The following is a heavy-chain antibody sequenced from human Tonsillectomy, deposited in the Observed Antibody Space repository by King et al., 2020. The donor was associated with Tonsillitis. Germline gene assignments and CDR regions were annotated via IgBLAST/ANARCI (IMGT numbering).Heavy chain of an antibody. J-gene: IGHJ4*02. CDR3: ARQYCGGDCYLDY. CDR2: IYYIGIT. CDR1: VGSVSSGGYY. D-gene: IGHD2-21*02. V-gene: IGHV4-31*02. Sequence: VQLQESGPGLVKPSQTLSLSCTVSVGSVSSGGYYWSWVRQHPGKGLEWIGYIYYIGITYYNPSLKSRGPISVDASKNQFSLNLSSGTAADTAVYYCARQYCGGDCYLDYWGQGTLVTVSS.